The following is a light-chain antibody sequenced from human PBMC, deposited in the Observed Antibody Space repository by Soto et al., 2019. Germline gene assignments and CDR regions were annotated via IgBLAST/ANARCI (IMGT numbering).Light chain of an antibody. J-gene: IGLJ2*01. CDR2: SNN. V-gene: IGLV1-44*01. Sequence: QSVLTQPPSASGTPGQRVTISCSGSSSNIGSNTVNWYQQLPGTAPKLLIYSNNQRPSGVPERFSGYKSGTSASLVISGHQSEEEDDYYWAAGDDSRNGVVFGGGTKLTVL. CDR3: AAGDDSRNGVV. CDR1: SSNIGSNT.